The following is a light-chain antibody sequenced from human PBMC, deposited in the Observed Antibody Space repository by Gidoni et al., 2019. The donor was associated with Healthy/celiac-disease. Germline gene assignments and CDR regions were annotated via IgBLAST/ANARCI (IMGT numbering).Light chain of an antibody. V-gene: IGKV1-5*01. J-gene: IGKJ2*01. CDR2: DAS. CDR3: QQYNSYSYT. CDR1: QSIHSW. Sequence: DIQMTQSPSTLSASVGDRVTITCRASQSIHSWLAWYQQKPGKDPKSLIYDASSLESGGPTRFSGSGSGTEFTITISSLQPDDFATYYCQQYNSYSYTFGQGTKLEIK.